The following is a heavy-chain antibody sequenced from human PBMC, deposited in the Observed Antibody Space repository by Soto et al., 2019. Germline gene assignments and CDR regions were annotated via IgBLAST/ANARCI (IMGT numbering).Heavy chain of an antibody. J-gene: IGHJ3*01. CDR1: RFTFSDQY. CDR3: TRGYSSVDIYAFDV. D-gene: IGHD5-12*01. CDR2: IGNKANSYTT. V-gene: IGHV3-72*01. Sequence: EVQMVESGGGLVQPGGSLRLSCAASRFTFSDQYIDWVRQAPGKGLEWVGRIGNKANSYTTEYAASVKGRFTISRDDSKNSVSLQMNSLKTEDTVVYHCTRGYSSVDIYAFDVWGQGTMVTVSS.